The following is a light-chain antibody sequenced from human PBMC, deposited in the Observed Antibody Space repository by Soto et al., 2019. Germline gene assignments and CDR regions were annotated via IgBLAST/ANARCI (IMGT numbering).Light chain of an antibody. Sequence: DIQMTQSPSTLSASVGDRVTITCRASQSISSWLAWYQQKPGRAPKLLIFDASSLESGAPSRFSGSGSGTEFTLTISSLHPDDFATYYCLQYNTYSQTFGQGTKVEIK. CDR2: DAS. CDR1: QSISSW. V-gene: IGKV1-5*01. J-gene: IGKJ1*01. CDR3: LQYNTYSQT.